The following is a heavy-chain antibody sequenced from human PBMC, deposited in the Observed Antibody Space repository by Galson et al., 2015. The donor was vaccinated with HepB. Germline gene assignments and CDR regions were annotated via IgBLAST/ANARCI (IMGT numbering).Heavy chain of an antibody. CDR3: ARLYSSSPDDAFDI. Sequence: ETLSLTCTVSGGSISSSSYYWGWIRQPPGKGLEWIGSIYYSGSTYYNPSLKSRVTISVDTSKNQFSLKLSSVTAADTAVYYCARLYSSSPDDAFDIWGQGTMVTVSS. CDR1: GGSISSSSYY. V-gene: IGHV4-39*07. D-gene: IGHD6-6*01. CDR2: IYYSGST. J-gene: IGHJ3*02.